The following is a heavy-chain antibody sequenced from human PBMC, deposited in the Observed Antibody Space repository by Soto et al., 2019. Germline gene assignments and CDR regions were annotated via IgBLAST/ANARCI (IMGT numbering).Heavy chain of an antibody. CDR1: GFTVSSNY. Sequence: EVQLVESGGGLVQPGGSLRLSCAASGFTVSSNYMSWVRQAPGKGLEWVSVLYSGGSTYYADSVKGRFSISRDSSKNMVYLQMNSLRAEDTAVYYCARSMPFDYWGQGALVTVSS. J-gene: IGHJ4*02. CDR3: ARSMPFDY. D-gene: IGHD2-2*01. V-gene: IGHV3-66*01. CDR2: LYSGGST.